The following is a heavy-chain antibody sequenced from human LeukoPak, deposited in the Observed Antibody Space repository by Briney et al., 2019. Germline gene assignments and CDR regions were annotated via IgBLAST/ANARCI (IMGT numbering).Heavy chain of an antibody. CDR1: GGSISSGDYY. CDR2: IYYSGST. CDR3: ARVEGVAARDDAFDI. V-gene: IGHV4-61*08. D-gene: IGHD6-6*01. J-gene: IGHJ3*02. Sequence: SETLSLTCTVSGGSISSGDYYWSWIRQPPGKGLEWIGYIYYSGSTNYNPSLKSRVTISVDTSKNQFSLKLSSVTAADTAVYYCARVEGVAARDDAFDIWGQGTMVTVSS.